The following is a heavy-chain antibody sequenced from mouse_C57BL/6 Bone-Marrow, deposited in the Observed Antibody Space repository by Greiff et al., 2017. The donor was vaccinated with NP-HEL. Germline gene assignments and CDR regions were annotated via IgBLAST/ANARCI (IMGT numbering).Heavy chain of an antibody. Sequence: EVKLMESGGDLVKPGGSLKLSCAASGFTFSSYGMSWVRQTPDKRLEWVATISSGGSYTYYPDSVKVRFTISRDNAKNTLYLQMSSLKSEDTAMYYCARSTPPDYWGQGTTLTVSS. CDR1: GFTFSSYG. J-gene: IGHJ2*01. V-gene: IGHV5-6*01. CDR3: ARSTPPDY. D-gene: IGHD2-1*01. CDR2: ISSGGSYT.